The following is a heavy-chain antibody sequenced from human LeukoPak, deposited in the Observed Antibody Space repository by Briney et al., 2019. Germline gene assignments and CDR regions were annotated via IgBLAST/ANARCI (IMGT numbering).Heavy chain of an antibody. J-gene: IGHJ4*02. CDR3: AKKDDFWSGKFDY. CDR1: GFTFSNYW. Sequence: PGGSLRLSCAASGFTFSNYWMHWVRQAPGKGLEWVSAISGSGGSTYYADSVKGRFTISRDNSKNTLYLQMNSLRAEDTAVYYCAKKDDFWSGKFDYWGQGTLVTVSS. V-gene: IGHV3-23*01. D-gene: IGHD3-3*01. CDR2: ISGSGGST.